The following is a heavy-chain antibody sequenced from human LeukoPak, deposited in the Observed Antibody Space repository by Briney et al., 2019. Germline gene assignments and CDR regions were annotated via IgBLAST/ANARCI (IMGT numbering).Heavy chain of an antibody. D-gene: IGHD6-13*01. CDR2: ISGSGGST. CDR3: AKDAAAAGLNWFDP. CDR1: GFTLSSYA. V-gene: IGHV3-23*01. Sequence: GGSLRLSCAASGFTLSSYAMSWVRQAPGKGLEWVSAISGSGGSTYYADSVKGRVTISRDNSKNTLYLQMNSLRAEDTAVYYCAKDAAAAGLNWFDPWGQGTLVTVSS. J-gene: IGHJ5*02.